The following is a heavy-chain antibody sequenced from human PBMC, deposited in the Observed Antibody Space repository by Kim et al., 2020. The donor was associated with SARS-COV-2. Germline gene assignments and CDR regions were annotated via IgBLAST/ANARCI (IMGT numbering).Heavy chain of an antibody. Sequence: YYNPSLKSRVSLSVDTSKNQFSLRLTSVTAADTAVFYCATYSRGYIYFDYWGQGILVTVSS. CDR3: ATYSRGYIYFDY. J-gene: IGHJ4*02. V-gene: IGHV4-39*01. D-gene: IGHD6-13*01.